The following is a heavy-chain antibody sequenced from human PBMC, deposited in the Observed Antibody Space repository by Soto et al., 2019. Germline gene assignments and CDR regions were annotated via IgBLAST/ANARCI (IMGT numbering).Heavy chain of an antibody. Sequence: QVQLVQSGAEMKKPGASVKVSCKASGYSFSLYGISWVRQAPGQGLEWMGWISTYNGNTKYAQKFQDRVTFTTVTSTSTAYMEVTSLGSDDTAVYYCARMIASSLDYWGQGTLVTVSS. V-gene: IGHV1-18*04. CDR3: ARMIASSLDY. CDR2: ISTYNGNT. J-gene: IGHJ4*02. CDR1: GYSFSLYG. D-gene: IGHD2-21*01.